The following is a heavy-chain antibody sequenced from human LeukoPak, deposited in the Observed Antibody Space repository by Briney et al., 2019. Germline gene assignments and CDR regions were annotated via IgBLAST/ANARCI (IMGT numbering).Heavy chain of an antibody. CDR1: QSTLSYDW. J-gene: IGHJ4*02. V-gene: IGHV3-7*01. D-gene: IGHD6-13*01. CDR3: LRDLGYITYDC. Sequence: GSLRLSCAASQSTLSYDWMNWGRQAPGKGLEWVASIKQDGSEKYYVDSVKGRFTISRDNAKNSLYLQMNTLREEDTAVYNCLRDLGYITYDCWGQGTLVTVSS. CDR2: IKQDGSEK.